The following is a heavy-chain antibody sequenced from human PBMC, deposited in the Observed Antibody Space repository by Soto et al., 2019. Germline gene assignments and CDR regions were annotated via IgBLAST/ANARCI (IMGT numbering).Heavy chain of an antibody. J-gene: IGHJ4*02. V-gene: IGHV4-31*03. CDR3: ARDRDGTGWYYFHY. D-gene: IGHD6-19*01. CDR2: IYYGGSM. CDR1: GRSISSGGYY. Sequence: SETLSLTCTLSGRSISSGGYYWNWIRQHPGKGLEWIGYIYYGGSMYYNPSLKSRVTISVDTSKNQFSLKLSSLTAADTAVYYCARDRDGTGWYYFHYCGQGTLVTXSS.